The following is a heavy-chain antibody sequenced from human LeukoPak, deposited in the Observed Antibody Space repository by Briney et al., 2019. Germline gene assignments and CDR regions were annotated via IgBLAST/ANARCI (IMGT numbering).Heavy chain of an antibody. CDR1: GGSFSGYY. D-gene: IGHD4-11*01. V-gene: IGHV4-34*01. CDR3: ARGDYLGWFDP. Sequence: AGALSLTCAVYGGSFSGYYCSWVRQPPGKGLEWIGEICHSGNTNYNPSLKGRFTISVDTSKNQFSLKLSSETAADTAVYYCARGDYLGWFDPWGQGTLVTVSS. CDR2: ICHSGNT. J-gene: IGHJ5*02.